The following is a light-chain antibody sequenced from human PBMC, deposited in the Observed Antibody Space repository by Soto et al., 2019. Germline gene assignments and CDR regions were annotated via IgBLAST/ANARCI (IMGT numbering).Light chain of an antibody. CDR3: QQYNNWPLWT. CDR2: GAS. Sequence: EIVMTQSPATLSVSPGSRATLSCRASQSVGSNLAWYQQKPGQAPRLLIYGASTRATGIPARFTGSGSGTEFTLTISSLQSEDFAVYRCQQYNNWPLWTFGQGTKVDIK. CDR1: QSVGSN. V-gene: IGKV3-15*01. J-gene: IGKJ1*01.